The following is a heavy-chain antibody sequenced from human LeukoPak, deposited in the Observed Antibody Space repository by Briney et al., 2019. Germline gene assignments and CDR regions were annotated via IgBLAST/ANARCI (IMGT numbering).Heavy chain of an antibody. CDR3: ANWGTVLRYSYYFDY. CDR1: GFTFSSYG. J-gene: IGHJ4*02. V-gene: IGHV3-30*02. D-gene: IGHD3-9*01. Sequence: GGSLRLSCAASGFTFSSYGMHWVRQAPGKGLEWVAFIRYDGSNKYYADSVKGRFTISRDNSKNTLYLQMNSLRAEDTAVYYCANWGTVLRYSYYFDYWGQGTLVTVSS. CDR2: IRYDGSNK.